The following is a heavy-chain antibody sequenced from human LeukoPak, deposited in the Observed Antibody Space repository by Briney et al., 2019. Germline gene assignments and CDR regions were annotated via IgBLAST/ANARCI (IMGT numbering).Heavy chain of an antibody. J-gene: IGHJ4*02. CDR2: IYTSGST. D-gene: IGHD4-17*01. Sequence: SETLSLTCTVSGGSISSGSYYWSWNRQPAGKGLEWIGRIYTSGSTNYNPSLKSRVTISVDTSKNQFSLKLSSVTAADTAVYYCASRYVHTVTNEEGGYWGQGTLVTVSS. CDR1: GGSISSGSYY. CDR3: ASRYVHTVTNEEGGY. V-gene: IGHV4-61*02.